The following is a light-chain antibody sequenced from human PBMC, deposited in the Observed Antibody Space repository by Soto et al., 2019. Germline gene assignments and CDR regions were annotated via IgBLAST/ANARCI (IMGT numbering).Light chain of an antibody. J-gene: IGKJ4*01. CDR3: QHPNRLPRT. CDR2: AAS. Sequence: ASQGISRCLAWSQQKPGKAPKLLIYAASSLQSGVPSRFSVSGTGTDFTLTFSILQPEDFATYYCQHPNRLPRTFGVGTKVDIK. V-gene: IGKV1-12*01. CDR1: QGISRC.